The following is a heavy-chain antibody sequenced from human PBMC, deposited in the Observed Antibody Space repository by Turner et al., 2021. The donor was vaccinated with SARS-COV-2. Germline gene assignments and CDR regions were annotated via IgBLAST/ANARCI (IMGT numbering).Heavy chain of an antibody. CDR1: GFTFSPYS. Sequence: EVQLVESGGGLVKPGGSLRLSCAASGFTFSPYSMHWVRQAPGKGLEWVSYSSGSSSYIFYADSVKGRFTISRDNAKNSLYLQMNSLRAEDTAIYYCARLMATTDRNYCYYGMDFWGQGTTVTVSS. J-gene: IGHJ6*02. V-gene: IGHV3-21*06. CDR2: SSGSSSYI. D-gene: IGHD5-12*01. CDR3: ARLMATTDRNYCYYGMDF.